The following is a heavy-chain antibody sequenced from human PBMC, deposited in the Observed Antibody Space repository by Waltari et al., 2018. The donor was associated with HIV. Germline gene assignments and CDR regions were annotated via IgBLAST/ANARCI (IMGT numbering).Heavy chain of an antibody. Sequence: QVQLQESGPGLVKPSQTLSLTCTVPGGSISSGSYYCTWTRKPAGKGLELIGRIYTSGSTNYNPSLESRVTISVDTSRNQFSLKLRSVTAADTAVYYCARAYYDFWSGTGSSGNWFDPWGQGTLVTVSS. D-gene: IGHD3-3*01. CDR2: IYTSGST. CDR1: GGSISSGSYY. J-gene: IGHJ5*02. V-gene: IGHV4-61*02. CDR3: ARAYYDFWSGTGSSGNWFDP.